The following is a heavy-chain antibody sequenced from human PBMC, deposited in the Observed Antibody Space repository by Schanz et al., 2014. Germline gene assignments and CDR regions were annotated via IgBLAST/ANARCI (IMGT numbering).Heavy chain of an antibody. CDR2: IYYSGST. J-gene: IGHJ6*02. CDR3: ARHSGYYYYYGMDV. V-gene: IGHV4-39*01. Sequence: QLQLQESGPGLVKPSETLSLTCTVSGGSISSSSYYWGWIRQPPGKGLEWIGSIYYSGSTYYNPSLKSRFPISVDTSKTLFPRKLSSVTAADTAVYYCARHSGYYYYYGMDVWGQGTTVTVSS. CDR1: GGSISSSSYY.